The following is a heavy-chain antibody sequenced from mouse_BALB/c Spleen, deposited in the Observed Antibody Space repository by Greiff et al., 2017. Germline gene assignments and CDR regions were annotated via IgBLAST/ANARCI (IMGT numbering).Heavy chain of an antibody. CDR1: GYSITSDYA. D-gene: IGHD4-1*01. CDR3: ARSGLGRKYFDY. V-gene: IGHV3-2*02. CDR2: ISYSGST. Sequence: EVMLVESGPGLVKPSQSLSLTCTATGYSITSDYAWNWIRQFPGNKLEWMGYISYSGSTSYNPSLKSRISITRDTSKNQFFLQLNSVTTEDTATYYCARSGLGRKYFDYWGQGTTLTVSS. J-gene: IGHJ2*01.